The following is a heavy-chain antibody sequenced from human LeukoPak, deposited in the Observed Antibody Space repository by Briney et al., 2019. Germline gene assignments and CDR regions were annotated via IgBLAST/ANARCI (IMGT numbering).Heavy chain of an antibody. CDR2: IYHSGST. V-gene: IGHV4-38-2*02. CDR3: ASELVDDYFQH. Sequence: SETLSLTCTVSGYSISSGYYWGWIRQPPGKGLEWIGSIYHSGSTYYNPSLKSRVTISVDTSKNQFSLKLSSVTAADTAVYYCASELVDDYFQHWGQGTLVTVSS. CDR1: GYSISSGYY. J-gene: IGHJ1*01. D-gene: IGHD1-26*01.